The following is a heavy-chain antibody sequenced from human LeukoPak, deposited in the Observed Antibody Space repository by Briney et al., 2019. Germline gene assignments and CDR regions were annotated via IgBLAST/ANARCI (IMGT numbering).Heavy chain of an antibody. V-gene: IGHV4-39*01. CDR3: AGSTMVPAVWFDP. J-gene: IGHJ5*02. Sequence: SETLSLTCTVSGGSISSYYWGWIRQPPGKGLEWIGSIYYSGSTYYNPSLKSRVTISVDTSKNQFSLKLSSVTAADTAVYYCAGSTMVPAVWFDPWGQGTLVTVSS. CDR1: GGSISSYY. D-gene: IGHD3-10*01. CDR2: IYYSGST.